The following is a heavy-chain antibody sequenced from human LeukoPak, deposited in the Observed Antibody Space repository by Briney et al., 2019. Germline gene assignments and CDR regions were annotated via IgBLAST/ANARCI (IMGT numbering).Heavy chain of an antibody. CDR3: ARLSSGSNPPFDY. D-gene: IGHD3-22*01. V-gene: IGHV4-59*08. CDR2: IYYTGST. CDR1: GGSINNYY. Sequence: PSETLSPTCTVSGGSINNYYWSWVRQTPGKGLECIGYIYYTGSTNYNPSLKSRITMSVDTSTNQFSLKLSSVTAADTAVYYCARLSSGSNPPFDYWGQGTLVTVSS. J-gene: IGHJ4*02.